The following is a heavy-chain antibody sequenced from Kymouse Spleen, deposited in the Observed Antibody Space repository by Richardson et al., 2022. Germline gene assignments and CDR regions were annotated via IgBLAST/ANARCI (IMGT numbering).Heavy chain of an antibody. CDR1: GGSISSSSYY. J-gene: IGHJ6*02. D-gene: IGHD1-1*01,IGHD1-20*01. CDR2: IYYSGST. V-gene: IGHV4-39*01. CDR3: ARFWNGLYYYYGMDV. Sequence: QLQLQESGPGLVKPSETLSLTCTVSGGSISSSSYYWGWIRQPPGKGLEWIGSIYYSGSTYYNPSLKSRVTISVDTSKNQFSLKLSSVTAADTAVYYCARFWNGLYYYYGMDVWGQGTTVTVSS.